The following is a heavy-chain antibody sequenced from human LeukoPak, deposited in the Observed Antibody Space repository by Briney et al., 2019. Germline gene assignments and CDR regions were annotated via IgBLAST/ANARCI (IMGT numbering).Heavy chain of an antibody. Sequence: PGGSLRLSCAASGFTFSSYAMSWVRQAPGKGLEWIGSIYYSGSTYYNPSLKSRVTISVDTSKNQFSLKLSSVTAADTAVYYCARPSIAVAGVFDYWGQGTLVTVSS. CDR1: GFTFSSYA. V-gene: IGHV4-39*01. D-gene: IGHD6-19*01. J-gene: IGHJ4*02. CDR2: IYYSGST. CDR3: ARPSIAVAGVFDY.